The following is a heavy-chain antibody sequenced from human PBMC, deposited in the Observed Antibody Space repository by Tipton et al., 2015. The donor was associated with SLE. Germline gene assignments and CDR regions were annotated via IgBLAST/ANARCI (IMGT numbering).Heavy chain of an antibody. Sequence: TLSLTCTVSGGSISSGSYYWSWIRQPAGKGLEWIGYIYTSGSTNYNPSLKSRVTISVDTSKNQFSLKLSSVTAADTAVYYCASSITMVRGGRFDPWGQGTLVTVSS. CDR1: GGSISSGSYY. CDR3: ASSITMVRGGRFDP. V-gene: IGHV4-61*09. CDR2: IYTSGST. J-gene: IGHJ5*02. D-gene: IGHD3-10*01.